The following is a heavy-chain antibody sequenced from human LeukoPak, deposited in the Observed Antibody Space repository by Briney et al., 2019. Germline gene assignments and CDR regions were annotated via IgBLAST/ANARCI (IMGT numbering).Heavy chain of an antibody. Sequence: GGSLRLSCAASGFTFSSYEMNWVRQAPGKGLEWVSYISSSGSTIYYADSVKGPFTISRANAANSLYLQMNSLSAEDTAVYYCARQLRYFDWLLGGFDYWGQGTLVTVSS. CDR2: ISSSGSTI. J-gene: IGHJ4*02. CDR1: GFTFSSYE. CDR3: ARQLRYFDWLLGGFDY. D-gene: IGHD3-9*01. V-gene: IGHV3-48*03.